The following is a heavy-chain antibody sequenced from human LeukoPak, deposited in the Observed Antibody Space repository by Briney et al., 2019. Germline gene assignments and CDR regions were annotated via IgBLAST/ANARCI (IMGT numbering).Heavy chain of an antibody. Sequence: ASVKVSCKASGYTFTSYYMHWVRQAPGQGLEWMGIINPSGGSTSYAQKFQGRVTMTRDTSTSTVYMELSSLRPEDTAVYYCAKDLKYYYGSGSYVDIWGQGTMVTVSS. D-gene: IGHD3-10*01. V-gene: IGHV1-46*01. CDR2: INPSGGST. CDR3: AKDLKYYYGSGSYVDI. J-gene: IGHJ3*02. CDR1: GYTFTSYY.